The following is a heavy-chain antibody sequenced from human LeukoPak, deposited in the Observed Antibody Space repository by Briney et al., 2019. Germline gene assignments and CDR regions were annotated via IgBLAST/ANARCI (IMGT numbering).Heavy chain of an antibody. CDR3: ANTFGELAHKPPFDY. D-gene: IGHD3-10*01. V-gene: IGHV3-30*04. J-gene: IGHJ4*02. CDR1: GFTFSSYA. CDR2: ILYDGSNK. Sequence: GRSLRLSCAASGFTFSSYAMHWVRQAPGKGLEWVAVILYDGSNKYYADSVKGRFNISRDNSKNTLYLQMNSLRAEDTAVYYCANTFGELAHKPPFDYWGQGALVTVSS.